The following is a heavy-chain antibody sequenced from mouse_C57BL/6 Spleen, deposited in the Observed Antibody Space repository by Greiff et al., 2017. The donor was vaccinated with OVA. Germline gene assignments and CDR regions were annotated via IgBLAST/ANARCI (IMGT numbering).Heavy chain of an antibody. J-gene: IGHJ2*01. CDR3: ARWDYDGDYFDY. Sequence: QVQLQQSGPELVKPGASVKISCKASGYAFSSSWMNWVKQRPGKGLEWIGRIYPGDGDTNYNGKFKGKATLTADKSSSTAYMQLSGLTSEDSAVYFCARWDYDGDYFDYWGQGTTLTVSS. D-gene: IGHD2-4*01. CDR2: IYPGDGDT. V-gene: IGHV1-82*01. CDR1: GYAFSSSW.